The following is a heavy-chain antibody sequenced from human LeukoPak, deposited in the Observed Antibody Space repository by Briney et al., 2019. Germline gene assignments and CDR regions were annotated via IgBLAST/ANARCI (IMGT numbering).Heavy chain of an antibody. CDR2: IYSGGIT. Sequence: GSLRLSCAVSGFTVSSNYMSWVRRAPGKGLEWVSVIYSGGITYYADSVKGRFTISRDNSKNTLYLQMNSLRAEDTAVYYCARVRSGNYFDYWGQGTLVTVSS. J-gene: IGHJ4*02. D-gene: IGHD1-26*01. CDR3: ARVRSGNYFDY. V-gene: IGHV3-66*02. CDR1: GFTVSSNY.